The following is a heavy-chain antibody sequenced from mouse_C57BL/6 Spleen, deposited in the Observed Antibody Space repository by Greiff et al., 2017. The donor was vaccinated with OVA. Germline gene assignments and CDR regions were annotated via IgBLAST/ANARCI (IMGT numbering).Heavy chain of an antibody. CDR2: ISYDGSN. Sequence: ESGPGLVKPSQSLSLTCSVTGYSITSGYYWNWIRQFPGNKLEWMGYISYDGSNNYNPSLKNRISITRDTSKNQFFLKLNSVTTEDTATYYCARGGSSYVGYAMDYWGQGTSVTVSS. D-gene: IGHD1-1*01. V-gene: IGHV3-6*01. J-gene: IGHJ4*01. CDR3: ARGGSSYVGYAMDY. CDR1: GYSITSGYY.